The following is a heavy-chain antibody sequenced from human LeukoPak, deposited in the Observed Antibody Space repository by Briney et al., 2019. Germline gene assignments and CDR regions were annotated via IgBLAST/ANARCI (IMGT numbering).Heavy chain of an antibody. V-gene: IGHV1-46*01. Sequence: ASVKVSCKASGYTFTGYGISWVRQAPGQGLEWMGIINPSGGSTSYAQKFQGRVTMTRDMSTSTVYMELSSLRSEDTAVYYCARAFRSGYNYWGQGTLVTVSS. D-gene: IGHD3-22*01. CDR1: GYTFTGYG. CDR3: ARAFRSGYNY. J-gene: IGHJ4*02. CDR2: INPSGGST.